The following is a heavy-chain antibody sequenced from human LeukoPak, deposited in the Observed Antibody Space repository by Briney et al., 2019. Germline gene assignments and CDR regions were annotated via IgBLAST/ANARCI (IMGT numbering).Heavy chain of an antibody. D-gene: IGHD5-24*01. CDR2: IYSENNGGST. CDR1: GFTVRTNF. CDR3: ARGRRDGDNFAGHDC. Sequence: GGSLRLSCAVSGFTVRTNFISWVRQAPGRGLEWISIIYSENNGGSTYYADSVKGRFTISRDNSKNTLYLQMNGLRVEDTAVYFCARGRRDGDNFAGHDCWGQGTLVTVSS. V-gene: IGHV3-53*01. J-gene: IGHJ4*02.